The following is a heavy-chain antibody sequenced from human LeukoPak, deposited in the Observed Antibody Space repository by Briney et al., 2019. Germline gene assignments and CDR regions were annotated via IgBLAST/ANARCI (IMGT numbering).Heavy chain of an antibody. CDR1: GDSVSSNSAA. D-gene: IGHD6-13*01. V-gene: IGHV6-1*01. CDR3: AREKSSRSSWLRHNWFDP. J-gene: IGHJ5*02. Sequence: SQTLSLTCAISGDSVSSNSAAWNWIRQSPSRGLEWLGRTYYRSKWYNDYAVAVKSRITSNPDTSKNQFSLHLNSVTPEDTAVYSCAREKSSRSSWLRHNWFDPWGQGTLVTVSS. CDR2: TYYRSKWYN.